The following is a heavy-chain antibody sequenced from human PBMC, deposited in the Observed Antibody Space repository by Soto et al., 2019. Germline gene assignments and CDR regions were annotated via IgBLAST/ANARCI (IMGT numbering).Heavy chain of an antibody. J-gene: IGHJ4*02. CDR3: ARHVFEYYFDY. D-gene: IGHD3-3*01. CDR1: GGSVSSGSYY. CDR2: IYYSGST. V-gene: IGHV4-61*01. Sequence: QVQLQESGPGLVKPSETLSLTCTVSGGSVSSGSYYWSWIRQPPGKGLEWIGYIYYSGSTNYNPSLKSRVTISVDTSKNQFSLKLSSVTAADTAVYYCARHVFEYYFDYWGQGTLVTVSS.